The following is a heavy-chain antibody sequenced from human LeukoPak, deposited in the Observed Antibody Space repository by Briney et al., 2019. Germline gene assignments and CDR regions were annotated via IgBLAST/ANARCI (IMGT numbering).Heavy chain of an antibody. CDR2: ISGSGGST. J-gene: IGHJ6*03. D-gene: IGHD3-10*01. Sequence: GGSLRLSCAVSGFTFSSYAMSWVRQAPGKGLEWVSAISGSGGSTYYADSVKGRFTISRDNSKNTLYLQMNSLRAEDTAVYYCAKGYGSGSGLAHPGANYYMDVWGKGTTVTVSS. V-gene: IGHV3-23*01. CDR3: AKGYGSGSGLAHPGANYYMDV. CDR1: GFTFSSYA.